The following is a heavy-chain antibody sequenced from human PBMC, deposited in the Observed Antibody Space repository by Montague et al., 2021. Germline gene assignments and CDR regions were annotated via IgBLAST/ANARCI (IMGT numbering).Heavy chain of an antibody. CDR1: GGSISSGGFY. J-gene: IGHJ4*02. CDR3: ARSGGYCSGGRCDTFDY. CDR2: IYDSGST. Sequence: TLSLTCSVSGGSISSGGFYWSWIRQPPGKGPEWIGSIYDSGSTNYNPSLKSRLTLSRDTSKNQVSLRLTSVTAVETAVYYCARSGGYCSGGRCDTFDYWGQGTLVTVSS. V-gene: IGHV4-31*03. D-gene: IGHD2-15*01.